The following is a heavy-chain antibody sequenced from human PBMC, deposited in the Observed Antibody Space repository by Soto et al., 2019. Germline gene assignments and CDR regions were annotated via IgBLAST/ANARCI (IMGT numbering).Heavy chain of an antibody. CDR3: ARYQGFWSGYYGMDV. V-gene: IGHV4-30-4*01. CDR1: GGSISSGDYY. J-gene: IGHJ6*02. Sequence: QVQLQESGPGLVKPSQTLSLTCTVSGGSISSGDYYWSWIRQHPGKGLEWIGYIYYSGSTYYNPSLKSRVTISVDTSKNQFSLKLSSVTAADTAVYYCARYQGFWSGYYGMDVWGQGTTVTVSS. CDR2: IYYSGST. D-gene: IGHD3-3*01.